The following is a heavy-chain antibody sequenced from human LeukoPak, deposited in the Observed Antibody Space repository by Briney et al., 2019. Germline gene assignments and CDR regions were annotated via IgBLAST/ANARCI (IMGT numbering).Heavy chain of an antibody. CDR1: GFTFSSYS. CDR3: ARSVVPAAIGRVGVPNWFDP. V-gene: IGHV3-21*01. J-gene: IGHJ5*02. D-gene: IGHD2-2*02. Sequence: PGGSLRLSCAASGFTFSSYSMNWVRQAPGKGLEWVSSISSSSSYIYYADSVKGRFTISRDNAKNSPYLQMNSLRAEDTAVYYCARSVVPAAIGRVGVPNWFDPWGQGTLVTVSS. CDR2: ISSSSSYI.